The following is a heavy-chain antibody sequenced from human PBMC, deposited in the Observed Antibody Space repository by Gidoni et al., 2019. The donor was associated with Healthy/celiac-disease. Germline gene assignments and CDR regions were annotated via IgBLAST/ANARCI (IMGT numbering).Heavy chain of an antibody. CDR2: ISSSSSTI. Sequence: EVQLVESGGGLVQPGGSLRLSCAASGFTFVRYRMNWVRQAPGKGLDWVSYISSSSSTIYYPASVKGRFTISRDNAKNSLYLQMNSLRAEDTAVYYCARDGGWEPLGGFVYYFDYWGQGTLVTVSS. V-gene: IGHV3-48*01. CDR3: ARDGGWEPLGGFVYYFDY. J-gene: IGHJ4*02. D-gene: IGHD1-26*01. CDR1: GFTFVRYR.